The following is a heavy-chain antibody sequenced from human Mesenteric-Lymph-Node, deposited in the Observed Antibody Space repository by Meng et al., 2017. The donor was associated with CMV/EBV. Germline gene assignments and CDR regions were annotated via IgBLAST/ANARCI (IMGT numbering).Heavy chain of an antibody. V-gene: IGHV3-30-3*01. CDR3: AKETGTPPGAFLDY. CDR1: GFTFSSYA. J-gene: IGHJ4*02. CDR2: ISYDGSNK. Sequence: GESLKISCAASGFTFSSYAMHWVRQAPGKGLEWVAVISYDGSNKYYADSVKGRFTISRDNSKNTLYLQFNSLRSEDTAVYYCAKETGTPPGAFLDYWGQGTPVTVSS. D-gene: IGHD3-3*02.